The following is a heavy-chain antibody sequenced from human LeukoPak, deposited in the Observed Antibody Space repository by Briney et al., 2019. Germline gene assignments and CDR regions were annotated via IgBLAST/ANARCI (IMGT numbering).Heavy chain of an antibody. J-gene: IGHJ4*02. CDR3: ARDLRDGYNYYFDY. V-gene: IGHV3-66*01. D-gene: IGHD5-24*01. Sequence: GGSLRLSCAASGFTVSSNYMSWVRQAPGKGLEWVSVIYSGGSTYYADSVKGRFTISRDNSKNTLYLQMNSLRAEDTAVYYCARDLRDGYNYYFDYWGQGTLVTVSS. CDR2: IYSGGST. CDR1: GFTVSSNY.